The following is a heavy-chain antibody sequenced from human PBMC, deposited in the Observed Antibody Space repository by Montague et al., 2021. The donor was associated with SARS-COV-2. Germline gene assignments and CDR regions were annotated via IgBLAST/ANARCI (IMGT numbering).Heavy chain of an antibody. D-gene: IGHD3-10*01. CDR1: GFTFSSYA. CDR2: ISGSGGST. V-gene: IGHV3-23*01. CDR3: ATSRDVLLWFGELLDAFDI. J-gene: IGHJ3*02. Sequence: SLRLSCAASGFTFSSYAMSWVRQAPGKGLEWVSAISGSGGSTYYADSXXGRFTISRDNSKNTLYLQMNSLRAEDTAVYYCATSRDVLLWFGELLDAFDIWAKGQWSPSL.